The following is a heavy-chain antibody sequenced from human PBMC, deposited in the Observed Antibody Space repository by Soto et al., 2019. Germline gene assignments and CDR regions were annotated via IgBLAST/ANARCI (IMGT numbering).Heavy chain of an antibody. CDR2: ISASGGST. Sequence: GASLRLSCAASGFTFSTYAMTWVRQAPGKGLEWVSAISASGGSTYYADSVKGRFTISRDNSKNTLYLQMNSLRAEDTAVYYCARDPPDDSSGYFSLDYWGQGTLVTVSS. CDR3: ARDPPDDSSGYFSLDY. V-gene: IGHV3-23*01. D-gene: IGHD3-22*01. CDR1: GFTFSTYA. J-gene: IGHJ4*02.